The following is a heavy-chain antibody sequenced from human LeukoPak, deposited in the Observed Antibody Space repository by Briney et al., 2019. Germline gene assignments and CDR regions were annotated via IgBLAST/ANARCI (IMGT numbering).Heavy chain of an antibody. Sequence: PSETLSLTCTVSGGSISSGDYYWSWIRQPPGKGLEWIGYIYYSGSTYYNPSLKSRVTISVDTSKNQFSLKLSSVTAADTAVYYCAREVVQLKDAFDIWGQGTMVTVSS. J-gene: IGHJ3*02. V-gene: IGHV4-30-4*01. CDR1: GGSISSGDYY. CDR3: AREVVQLKDAFDI. CDR2: IYYSGST. D-gene: IGHD3-22*01.